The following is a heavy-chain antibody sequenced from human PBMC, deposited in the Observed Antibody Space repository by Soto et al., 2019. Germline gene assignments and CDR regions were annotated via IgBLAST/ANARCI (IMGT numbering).Heavy chain of an antibody. D-gene: IGHD5-18*01. J-gene: IGHJ4*02. V-gene: IGHV1-3*01. CDR3: ARMRHSYGFFDY. Sequence: ASAKLSSKASGYAFTSHAMHWVRQAPGQRLEWMGWINAGNGNTKYSQKFQGRVTITRDTSASTAYMELSSLRSEDTAVYYCARMRHSYGFFDYWGQGTLVTVSS. CDR2: INAGNGNT. CDR1: GYAFTSHA.